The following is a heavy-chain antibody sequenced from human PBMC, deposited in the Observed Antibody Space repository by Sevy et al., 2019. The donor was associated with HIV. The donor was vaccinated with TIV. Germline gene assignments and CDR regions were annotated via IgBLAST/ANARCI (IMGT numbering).Heavy chain of an antibody. CDR3: AREGMVPPDYYYYGKDV. D-gene: IGHD3-10*01. CDR1: GFTFSSYW. Sequence: GGSLRLSCTASGFTFSSYWMSWVRQAPGKGLEWVANIKQDGSKKYYVDSVKGRFTISRDNAKNSLYLQMNSLRAEDTAVYYCAREGMVPPDYYYYGKDVWGQGTTVTVSS. V-gene: IGHV3-7*01. J-gene: IGHJ6*02. CDR2: IKQDGSKK.